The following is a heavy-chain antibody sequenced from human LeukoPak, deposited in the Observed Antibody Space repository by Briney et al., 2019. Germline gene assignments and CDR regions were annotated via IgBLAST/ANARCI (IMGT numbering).Heavy chain of an antibody. CDR2: ISSNGGST. Sequence: QPGGSLGLSCAASRFTFSSYAMHWVRQAPGKGLEYVSAISSNGGSTYYANSVKGRFTISRDNSKDTLYLQMGSLRAEDMAVYYCARGGYSLDPFDYWGQGTLVTVSS. CDR3: ARGGYSLDPFDY. J-gene: IGHJ4*02. V-gene: IGHV3-64*01. D-gene: IGHD5-18*01. CDR1: RFTFSSYA.